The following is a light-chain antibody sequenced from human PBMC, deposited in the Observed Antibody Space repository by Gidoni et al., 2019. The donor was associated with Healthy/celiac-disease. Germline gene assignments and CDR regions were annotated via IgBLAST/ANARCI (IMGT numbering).Light chain of an antibody. CDR2: AAS. Sequence: DIQMTQSPSSLSASVGDRVTITCRASQSISSYLNWYQQKPGKGHKLLIYAASSLQSGVPSRFSGSGSGTDFTLTISSLQPEDFATYYCQQSYSTPYTFGQGTKLEIK. CDR1: QSISSY. CDR3: QQSYSTPYT. J-gene: IGKJ2*01. V-gene: IGKV1-39*01.